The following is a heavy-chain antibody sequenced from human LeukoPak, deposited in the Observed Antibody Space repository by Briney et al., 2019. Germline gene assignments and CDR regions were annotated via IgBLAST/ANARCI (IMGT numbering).Heavy chain of an antibody. CDR2: INAGNGNT. CDR1: GYTFTSYA. V-gene: IGHV1-3*01. J-gene: IGHJ4*02. D-gene: IGHD2-15*01. Sequence: GASVKVSCKASGYTFTSYAMHWVRQAPGQRLEWMGWINAGNGNTKYSQKFQGRVTITRDTSASTAYMELSSLRSEDTAVYYCARDRGPCSGGSCYTIDYWGQGTLVTVSS. CDR3: ARDRGPCSGGSCYTIDY.